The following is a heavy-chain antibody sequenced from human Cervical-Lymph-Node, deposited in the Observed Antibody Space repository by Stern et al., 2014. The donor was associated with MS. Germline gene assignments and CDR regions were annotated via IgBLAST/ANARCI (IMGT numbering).Heavy chain of an antibody. D-gene: IGHD3-16*01. CDR3: ARSGGGF. J-gene: IGHJ4*02. V-gene: IGHV1-18*01. CDR2: ISTNNGNT. CDR1: GYTFTNYG. Sequence: VQLVESGPEVKKPGASVKVSCKASGYTFTNYGINWVRQAPGQGLEWIVWISTNNGNTPYAQNIQGRVTIATDTSTTTAFMELRSLRSDDSAVYYCARSGGGFWGRGTLVTVSS.